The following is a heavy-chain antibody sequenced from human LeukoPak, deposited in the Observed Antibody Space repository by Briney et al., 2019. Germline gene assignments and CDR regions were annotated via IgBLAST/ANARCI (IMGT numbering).Heavy chain of an antibody. CDR3: ARGHQPPYYGMDV. CDR1: GGTFSSYT. V-gene: IGHV1-69*02. Sequence: SVKVSCKTSGGTFSSYTISWVRQAPGQGLEWMGRIIPILGIANYAQKFQGRVTITADKSTSTAYMELSSLRSEDTAVFYCARGHQPPYYGMDVWGQGTTVTVSS. CDR2: IIPILGIA. J-gene: IGHJ6*02.